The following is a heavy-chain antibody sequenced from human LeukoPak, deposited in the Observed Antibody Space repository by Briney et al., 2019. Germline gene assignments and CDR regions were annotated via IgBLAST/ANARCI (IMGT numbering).Heavy chain of an antibody. CDR3: ARDDYGGYRAGFDY. Sequence: GGSLRLSCEVSGFTFSDNWMSWVRQAPGKGLEWVSYISSSSNTIYYADSVKGRFTISRDNAKNSLYLQMNSLRAEDTAVYYCARDDYGGYRAGFDYWGQGTLVTVSS. D-gene: IGHD4-23*01. CDR1: GFTFSDNW. V-gene: IGHV3-48*04. J-gene: IGHJ4*02. CDR2: ISSSSNTI.